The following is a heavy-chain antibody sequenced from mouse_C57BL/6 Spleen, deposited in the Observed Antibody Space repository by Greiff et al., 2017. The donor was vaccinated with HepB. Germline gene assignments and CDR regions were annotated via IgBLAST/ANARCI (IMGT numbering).Heavy chain of an antibody. Sequence: VKLQQPGAELVMPGASVKLSCKASGYTFTSYWMHWVKQRPGQGLEWIGEIDPSDSYTNYNQKFKGKSTLTVDKSSSTAYMQLSSLTSEDSAVYYCARRDYYGSSLYYFDYWGQGTTLTVSS. V-gene: IGHV1-69*01. D-gene: IGHD1-1*01. J-gene: IGHJ2*01. CDR3: ARRDYYGSSLYYFDY. CDR1: GYTFTSYW. CDR2: IDPSDSYT.